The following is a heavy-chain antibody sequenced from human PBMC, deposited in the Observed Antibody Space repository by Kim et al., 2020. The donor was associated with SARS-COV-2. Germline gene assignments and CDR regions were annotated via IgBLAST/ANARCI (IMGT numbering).Heavy chain of an antibody. J-gene: IGHJ4*02. CDR3: ARGRGIVVVVAATDLDY. Sequence: LKSRVTISVDTSKNQFSLKLSSVTAADTAVYYCARGRGIVVVVAATDLDYWGQGTLVTVSS. V-gene: IGHV4-34*01. D-gene: IGHD2-15*01.